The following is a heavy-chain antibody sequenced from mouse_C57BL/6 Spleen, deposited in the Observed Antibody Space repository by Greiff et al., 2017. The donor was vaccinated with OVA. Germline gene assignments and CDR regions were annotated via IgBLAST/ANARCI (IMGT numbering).Heavy chain of an antibody. CDR2: ISYDGSN. CDR3: ARQLRLRYYAMDY. CDR1: GYSITSGYY. D-gene: IGHD3-2*02. Sequence: DVHLVESGPGLVKPSQSLSLTCSVTGYSITSGYYWNWIRQFPGNKLEWMGYISYDGSNNYNPSLKNRISITRDTSKNQFFLKLNSVTTEDTATYYCARQLRLRYYAMDYWGQGASVTVSS. J-gene: IGHJ4*01. V-gene: IGHV3-6*01.